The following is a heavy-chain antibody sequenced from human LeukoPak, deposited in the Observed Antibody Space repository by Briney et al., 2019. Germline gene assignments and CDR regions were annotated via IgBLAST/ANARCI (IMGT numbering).Heavy chain of an antibody. D-gene: IGHD2-15*01. Sequence: GASVKVSCKASGYTFTSYGISWVRQAPGQGLEWMGWISAYNGNTNYAQKLQGRVTMTTDTSTSTAYMELRSLRSDDTAVYYCARVESYCSGGSCKEDYYYYYMDVWGKGTTVTVSS. CDR2: ISAYNGNT. V-gene: IGHV1-18*01. CDR3: ARVESYCSGGSCKEDYYYYYMDV. J-gene: IGHJ6*03. CDR1: GYTFTSYG.